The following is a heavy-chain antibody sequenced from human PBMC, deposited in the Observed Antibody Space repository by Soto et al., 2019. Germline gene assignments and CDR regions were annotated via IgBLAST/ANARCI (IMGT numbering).Heavy chain of an antibody. V-gene: IGHV1-69*13. CDR1: GGTFSSYA. CDR2: IIPIFGTA. CDR3: ARVSRSQLKSIAAAGSSAPYYYGMDV. D-gene: IGHD6-13*01. Sequence: ASVKVSCKASGGTFSSYAISWVRQAPGQGLEWMGGIIPIFGTANYAQKFQGRVTITADESTSTAYMELSSLRSEDTAVYYCARVSRSQLKSIAAAGSSAPYYYGMDVWGQGITVTVSS. J-gene: IGHJ6*02.